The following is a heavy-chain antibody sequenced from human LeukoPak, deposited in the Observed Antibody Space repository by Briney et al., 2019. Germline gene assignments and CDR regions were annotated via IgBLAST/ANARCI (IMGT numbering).Heavy chain of an antibody. V-gene: IGHV4-39*07. CDR3: ARRIVGATTLDI. Sequence: SETLSLTCTVSGGSISSSSYYWGWIRQPPGKGLEWIGSIYYSGSTYYNPSLKSRVTISVDTSKNQFSLKLSSVTAADTAVYYCARRIVGATTLDIWGQGTMVTVSS. J-gene: IGHJ3*02. CDR2: IYYSGST. CDR1: GGSISSSSYY. D-gene: IGHD1-26*01.